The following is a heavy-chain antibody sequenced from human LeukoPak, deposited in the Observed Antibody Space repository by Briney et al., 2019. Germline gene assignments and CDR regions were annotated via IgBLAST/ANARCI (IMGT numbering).Heavy chain of an antibody. CDR1: GGSISSSSYY. V-gene: IGHV4-39*07. CDR2: IYYSGST. Sequence: PSETLSLTCTVSGGSISSSSYYWGWIRQPPGKGLEWIGSIYYSGSTNYNPSLKSRVTISVDTSKNQFSLKLSSVTAADTAVYYCAGRAITMVRGVIHQAWGQGTLVTVSS. CDR3: AGRAITMVRGVIHQA. D-gene: IGHD3-10*01. J-gene: IGHJ5*02.